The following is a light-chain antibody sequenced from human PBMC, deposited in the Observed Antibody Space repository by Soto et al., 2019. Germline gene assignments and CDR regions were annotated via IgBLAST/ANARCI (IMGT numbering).Light chain of an antibody. V-gene: IGKV3-20*01. J-gene: IGKJ1*01. Sequence: EIVLTQSPGTLSLSPGERATLSCRASQSVSSNYLAWYQQKTGQTPRLLIYIASSRAPGIPDRFSGSGSGTHFPLTISRVEPEDFAVYYCQQYGSSPWTFGQGTKVELK. CDR2: IAS. CDR1: QSVSSNY. CDR3: QQYGSSPWT.